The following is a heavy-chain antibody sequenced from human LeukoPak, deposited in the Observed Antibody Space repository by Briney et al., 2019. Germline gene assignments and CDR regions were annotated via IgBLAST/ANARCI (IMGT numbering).Heavy chain of an antibody. CDR2: ISSSGSTI. J-gene: IGHJ4*02. D-gene: IGHD3-10*01. CDR3: ARDRDYYGSGSYYNRYFDY. CDR1: GFTFSSYE. V-gene: IGHV3-48*03. Sequence: PGGSLRLSCAASGFTFSSYEMNWVRQAPGKGLEWVSYISSSGSTIYYADSAKGRFTISRDNAKNSLYLQMNSLRAEDTAVYYCARDRDYYGSGSYYNRYFDYWGQGTLVTVSS.